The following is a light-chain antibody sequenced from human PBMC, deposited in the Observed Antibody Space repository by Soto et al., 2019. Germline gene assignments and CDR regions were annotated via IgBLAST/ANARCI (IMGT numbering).Light chain of an antibody. CDR1: QSVTSSY. J-gene: IGKJ5*01. CDR2: GAS. Sequence: DIVLTQSPGTLSLSPGERATLSCRASQSVTSSYLAWYQHKPGQAPRLLIYGASSRATGIPDRFSGSGSGTDFTLTISGLEPEDFAVYFCQQYGALPRFGQGTRLEIK. V-gene: IGKV3-20*01. CDR3: QQYGALPR.